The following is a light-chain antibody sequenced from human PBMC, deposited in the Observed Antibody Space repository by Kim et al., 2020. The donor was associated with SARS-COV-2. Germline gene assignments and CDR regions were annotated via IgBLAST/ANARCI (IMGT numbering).Light chain of an antibody. Sequence: QSVLTQPPSASGTPGQRVTISCSGSSSNIGNNYVCWYQQLPGTAPKLLIYRNNQRPSGVPDRFPASKSGTSASLAISGLRSEDEADYYCAVWDDSLSGRVFGGGTKLTVL. J-gene: IGLJ3*02. CDR3: AVWDDSLSGRV. V-gene: IGLV1-47*01. CDR1: SSNIGNNY. CDR2: RNN.